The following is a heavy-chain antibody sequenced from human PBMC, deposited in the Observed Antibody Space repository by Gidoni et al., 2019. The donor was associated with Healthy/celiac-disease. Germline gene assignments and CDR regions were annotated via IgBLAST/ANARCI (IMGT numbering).Heavy chain of an antibody. V-gene: IGHV3-30-3*01. J-gene: IGHJ4*02. CDR1: GFTFSSYA. CDR3: ARASGYCSSTSCYTYFDY. CDR2: ISYDGSNK. Sequence: QVQLVESGGGVVQPGRSLRLSCAASGFTFSSYAMHWVRQAPGKGLEWVAVISYDGSNKYYADSVKGRFTISRDNSKNTLYLQMNSLRAEDTAVYYCARASGYCSSTSCYTYFDYWGQGTLVTVSS. D-gene: IGHD2-2*02.